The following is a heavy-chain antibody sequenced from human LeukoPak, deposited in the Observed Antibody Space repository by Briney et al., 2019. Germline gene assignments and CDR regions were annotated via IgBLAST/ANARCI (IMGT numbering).Heavy chain of an antibody. V-gene: IGHV4-4*07. CDR1: GGSINNYY. CDR3: AREREGYFDL. CDR2: IFSSGTT. Sequence: SETLSLTCTVSGGSINNYYWSWIRQPAGKGLEWIGRIFSSGTTNYNPSLKSRVTMSVDTSENQFSLKLTSVTAEDTAVYYCAREREGYFDLWGRGTRVTVSS. J-gene: IGHJ2*01.